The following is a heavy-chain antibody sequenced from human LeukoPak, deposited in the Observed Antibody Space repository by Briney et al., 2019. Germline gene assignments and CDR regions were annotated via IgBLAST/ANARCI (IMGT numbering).Heavy chain of an antibody. CDR2: ISSSGSTI. CDR3: ARGPYYDILTGYLYYYYYMDV. CDR1: GFTFSSYE. D-gene: IGHD3-9*01. J-gene: IGHJ6*03. Sequence: PGGSLRLSCAASGFTFSSYEMTWVRPAPGKGLEWVSYISSSGSTIYYADSVKGRFTISRDNAKNSLYLQMNSLRAEDTAVYYCARGPYYDILTGYLYYYYYMDVWGKGTTVTISS. V-gene: IGHV3-48*03.